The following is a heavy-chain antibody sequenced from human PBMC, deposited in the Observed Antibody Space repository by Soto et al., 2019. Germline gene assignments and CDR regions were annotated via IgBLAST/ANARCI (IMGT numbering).Heavy chain of an antibody. CDR2: ISYDGSNK. Sequence: PGGSLRLSCAASGFTFSSYGMHCVRQAPGKGLEWVAVISYDGSNKYYADSVKGRFTISRDNSKNTLYLQMNSLRAEDTAVYYCAKERGPYYYDSSGSYFEYWGQGTMVTVSS. J-gene: IGHJ4*02. CDR3: AKERGPYYYDSSGSYFEY. CDR1: GFTFSSYG. V-gene: IGHV3-30*18. D-gene: IGHD3-22*01.